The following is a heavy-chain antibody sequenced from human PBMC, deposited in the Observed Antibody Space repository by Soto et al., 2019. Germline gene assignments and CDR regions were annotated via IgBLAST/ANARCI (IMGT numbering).Heavy chain of an antibody. V-gene: IGHV6-1*01. CDR1: GGSVSSNTAA. D-gene: IGHD3-3*01. J-gene: IGHJ4*02. CDR2: TYYRSKWYN. CDR3: VKEDYDFWSGYAGLDY. Sequence: HTLSLTCATSGGSVSSNTAAWNWFRQSPSRGLEWLGRTYYRSKWYNDYAVSVKSRITINPDTSKNQFSLQLNSVTPEDTPVYYCVKEDYDFWSGYAGLDYWGQGTLVTVSS.